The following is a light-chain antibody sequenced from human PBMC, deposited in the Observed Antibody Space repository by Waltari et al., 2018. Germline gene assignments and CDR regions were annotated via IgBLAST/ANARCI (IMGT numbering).Light chain of an antibody. CDR3: SSYTTSSAPGV. J-gene: IGLJ1*01. Sequence: QSALTQPASVSGSPGQSIPITCSGTASDVGSYAFVSWYQHHPGKAPHLIIYEVSNRPSGISNRFSASKSGNTASLTISGLQAEDEADYYCSSYTTSSAPGVFGTGTRVTVL. CDR1: ASDVGSYAF. V-gene: IGLV2-14*01. CDR2: EVS.